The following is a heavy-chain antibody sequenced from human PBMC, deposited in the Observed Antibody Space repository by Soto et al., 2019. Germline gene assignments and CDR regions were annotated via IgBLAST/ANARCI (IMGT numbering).Heavy chain of an antibody. V-gene: IGHV4-31*03. J-gene: IGHJ6*02. CDR1: GGSISSGGYY. D-gene: IGHD6-13*01. Sequence: QVQLQESGPGLVKPSQTLSLTCTVSGGSISSGGYYWSWIRQHPGKGLEWIGYIYYSGSTYYNPSLKSRVTISVDTSKNQFSLKLSSVTAADTAVYYCARDAPAAAIKYYYYYGMDVWGQGTTVTVSS. CDR2: IYYSGST. CDR3: ARDAPAAAIKYYYYYGMDV.